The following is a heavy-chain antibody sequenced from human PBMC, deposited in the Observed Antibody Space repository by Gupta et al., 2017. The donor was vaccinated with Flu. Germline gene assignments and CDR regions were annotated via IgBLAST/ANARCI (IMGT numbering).Heavy chain of an antibody. V-gene: IGHV3-48*01. Sequence: VRQAPGNGLEWVSYISSSSSSIYYADSGKGRFTISRDNAKNSLYLQMNSLRAEDTAVYYCARDGRFLERLFGNYYYYGMDVWGQGTTVTVS. J-gene: IGHJ6*02. D-gene: IGHD3-3*01. CDR3: ARDGRFLERLFGNYYYYGMDV. CDR2: ISSSSSSI.